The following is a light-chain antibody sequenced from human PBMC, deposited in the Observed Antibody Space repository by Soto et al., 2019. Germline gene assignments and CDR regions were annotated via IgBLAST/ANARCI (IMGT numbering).Light chain of an antibody. V-gene: IGLV2-8*01. CDR2: EVS. CDR3: CSYAGSSTLVV. J-gene: IGLJ2*01. Sequence: QSALTQPPSASGSPGQSVTIPCTGTSSDVGDYNYVSWYQQHPGKVPKLLIYEVSKRPSGVPDRFSGSKSGNTASLTISGLQAEDEADYYCCSYAGSSTLVVFGGGTKLTVL. CDR1: SSDVGDYNY.